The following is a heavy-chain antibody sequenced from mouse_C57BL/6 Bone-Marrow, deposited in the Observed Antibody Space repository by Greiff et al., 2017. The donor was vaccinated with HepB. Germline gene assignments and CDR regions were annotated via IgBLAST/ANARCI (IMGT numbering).Heavy chain of an antibody. V-gene: IGHV10-1*01. CDR2: IRSKSNNYAT. D-gene: IGHD4-1*01. CDR3: VRQDWSYAMDY. CDR1: GFSFNTYA. J-gene: IGHJ4*01. Sequence: EVKLVESGGGLVQPKGSLKLSCAASGFSFNTYAMNWVRQAPGKGLEWVARIRSKSNNYATYYADSVKDRFTISRDDSESMLYLQMNNLKTEDTAMYYCVRQDWSYAMDYWGQGTSVTVSS.